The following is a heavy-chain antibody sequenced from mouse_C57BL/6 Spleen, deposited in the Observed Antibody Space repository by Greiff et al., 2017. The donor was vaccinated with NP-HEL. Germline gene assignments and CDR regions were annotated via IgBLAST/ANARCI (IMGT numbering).Heavy chain of an antibody. V-gene: IGHV10-3*01. CDR2: IRSKSSNYAT. J-gene: IGHJ1*03. CDR3: VRALPETSSYGYFDV. CDR1: GFTFNTYA. D-gene: IGHD1-1*01. Sequence: EVQGVESGGGLVQPKGSLKLSCAASGFTFNTYAMHWVRQAPGKGLEWVACIRSKSSNYATYYADSVKDRFTISRDDSQSMLYLQMNNLKTEDTAMYYCVRALPETSSYGYFDVWGTGTTVTVSS.